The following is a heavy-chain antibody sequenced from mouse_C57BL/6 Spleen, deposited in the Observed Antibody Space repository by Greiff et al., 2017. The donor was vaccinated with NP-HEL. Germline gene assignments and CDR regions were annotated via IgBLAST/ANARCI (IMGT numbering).Heavy chain of an antibody. Sequence: VQLQQSGAELVKPGASVKMSCKASGYTFTSYTMHWVKQRPGQGLEWIGYINPSSGYTKYNQKFKDKATLTADKSSSTAYMQLGSLTSEDSAVYYCARKSTRASYLGQGTTLTVSS. CDR2: INPSSGYT. CDR3: ARKSTRASY. J-gene: IGHJ2*01. CDR1: GYTFTSYT. D-gene: IGHD3-1*01. V-gene: IGHV1-4*01.